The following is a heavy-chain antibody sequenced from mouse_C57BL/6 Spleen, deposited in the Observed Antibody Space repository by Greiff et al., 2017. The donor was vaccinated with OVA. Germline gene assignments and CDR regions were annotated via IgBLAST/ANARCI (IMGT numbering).Heavy chain of an antibody. D-gene: IGHD2-4*01. J-gene: IGHJ2*01. V-gene: IGHV1-7*01. CDR3: ERCFHDYYFDY. CDR1: GYTFTSYW. Sequence: VKLMESGAELAKPGASVKLSCKASGYTFTSYWMHWVKQRPGQGLEWIGYINPSSGYTKYNQKFKDKATLTADKSSSTAYMQLSSRTYEDSAVYDCERCFHDYYFDYWGQGTTLTVSS. CDR2: INPSSGYT.